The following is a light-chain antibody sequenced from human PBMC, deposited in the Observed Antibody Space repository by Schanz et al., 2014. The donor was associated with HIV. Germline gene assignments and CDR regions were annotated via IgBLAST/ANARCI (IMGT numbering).Light chain of an antibody. J-gene: IGKJ4*01. V-gene: IGKV1-39*01. CDR3: QQSNEFPLT. CDR1: QSISSY. Sequence: DIQMTQSPSSLSASVGDRVTITCRASQSISSYLNWYQQKPGKAPKLLIYAASSLQSGVPSRFSGSGSGTEFTLTISNLQPDDFATYYCQQSNEFPLTFGGGTKVEI. CDR2: AAS.